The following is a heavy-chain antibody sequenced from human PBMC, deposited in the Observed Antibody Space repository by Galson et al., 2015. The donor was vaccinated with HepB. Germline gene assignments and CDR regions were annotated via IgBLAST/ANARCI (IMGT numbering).Heavy chain of an antibody. J-gene: IGHJ4*02. V-gene: IGHV3-49*04. CDR2: IRSKAYGGTT. CDR1: GFTFGDYA. CDR3: TRGLPPVLLWFGELNPFDY. D-gene: IGHD3-10*01. Sequence: SLRLSCAASGFTFGDYAMSWVRQAPGKGLEWVGFIRSKAYGGTTEYAASVKGRFTISRDDSKSIAYLQMNSLKTEDTAVYYCTRGLPPVLLWFGELNPFDYWGQGTLVTVSS.